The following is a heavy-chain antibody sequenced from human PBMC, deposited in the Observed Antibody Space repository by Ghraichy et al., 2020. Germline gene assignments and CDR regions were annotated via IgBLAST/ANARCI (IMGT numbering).Heavy chain of an antibody. J-gene: IGHJ5*02. Sequence: SETLSLTCTVSGGSISSSSYYWGWIRQPPGKGLEWIGSIYYSGSTYYNPSLKSRVTISVDTSKNQFSLKLSSVTAADTAVYYCARHAKGPNWFDPWGQGTLFTVSS. CDR1: GGSISSSSYY. V-gene: IGHV4-39*01. CDR3: ARHAKGPNWFDP. CDR2: IYYSGST.